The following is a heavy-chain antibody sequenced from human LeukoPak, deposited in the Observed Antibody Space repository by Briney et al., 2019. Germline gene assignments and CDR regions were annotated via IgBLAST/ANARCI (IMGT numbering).Heavy chain of an antibody. V-gene: IGHV4-59*08. Sequence: SETLSLTCTVSGGSMNSYYWSWIRQPPGKGLEWIAYIHYTGSTNYNPSLKSRVTISVDTSKNQFSLKLTSVTAADTAVYYCARHRDSSGYKYAFDIWGQGKMVTVSS. D-gene: IGHD3-22*01. CDR2: IHYTGST. CDR1: GGSMNSYY. CDR3: ARHRDSSGYKYAFDI. J-gene: IGHJ3*02.